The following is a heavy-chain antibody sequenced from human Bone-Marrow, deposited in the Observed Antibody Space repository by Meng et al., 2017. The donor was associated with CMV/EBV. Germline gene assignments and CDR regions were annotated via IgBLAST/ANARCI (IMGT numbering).Heavy chain of an antibody. CDR2: IVVGSGNT. CDR1: GFTFTSSA. D-gene: IGHD6-13*01. Sequence: SVKVSCKASGFTFTSSAVQWVRQARGQRLEWIGWIVVGSGNTNYAQKFQERVTITRYMSTSTAYMELSSLRSEDTAVYYCAAAESSSWYPTSYYYYYGMDVWGQGTTVTVSS. CDR3: AAAESSSWYPTSYYYYYGMDV. J-gene: IGHJ6*02. V-gene: IGHV1-58*01.